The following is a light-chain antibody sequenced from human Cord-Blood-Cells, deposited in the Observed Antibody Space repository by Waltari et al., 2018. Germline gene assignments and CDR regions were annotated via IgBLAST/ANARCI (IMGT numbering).Light chain of an antibody. CDR1: SSDVGSYNL. Sequence: QSALTQPASVSGSPGQSITISCTGTSSDVGSYNLVSCYQQHPGKAPKLMMYEGSKRPSGVSNRFSGSKSGNTASLTISGLQAEDKADYYCCSYAGSSTYVFGTGTKVTVL. J-gene: IGLJ1*01. V-gene: IGLV2-23*01. CDR3: CSYAGSSTYV. CDR2: EGS.